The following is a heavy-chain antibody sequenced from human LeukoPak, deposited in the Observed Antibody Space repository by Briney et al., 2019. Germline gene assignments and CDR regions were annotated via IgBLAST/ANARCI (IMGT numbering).Heavy chain of an antibody. Sequence: GGSLRLSCAASGFTFSSYSMNWVRQAPGKGLEWVSYISSSSSTIYYADSVKGQFTISRDNAKSSLYLQMNSLRAEDTAVYYCARGSRAAADSSDYWGQGTLVTVSS. D-gene: IGHD6-13*01. V-gene: IGHV3-48*04. CDR2: ISSSSSTI. J-gene: IGHJ4*02. CDR3: ARGSRAAADSSDY. CDR1: GFTFSSYS.